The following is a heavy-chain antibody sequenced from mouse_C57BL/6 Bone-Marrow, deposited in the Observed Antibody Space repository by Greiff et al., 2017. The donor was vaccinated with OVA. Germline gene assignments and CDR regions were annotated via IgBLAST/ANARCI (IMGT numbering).Heavy chain of an antibody. D-gene: IGHD1-1*01. CDR1: GFNIKNTY. V-gene: IGHV14-3*01. Sequence: VQLQQSVAELVRPGASVKLSCTASGFNIKNTYMHWVKQRPEQGLEWIGRIDPANGNTKYAPKFQGKATITADTSSNTAYLKLSSLTSEDTAIYYCARGTTVVATWRYFDYWGQGTTLTVSS. CDR3: ARGTTVVATWRYFDY. J-gene: IGHJ2*01. CDR2: IDPANGNT.